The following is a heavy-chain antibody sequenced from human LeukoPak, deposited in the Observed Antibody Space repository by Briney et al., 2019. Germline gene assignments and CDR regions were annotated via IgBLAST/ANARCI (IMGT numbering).Heavy chain of an antibody. CDR1: GFTISSYG. D-gene: IGHD3-22*01. Sequence: GGSLRLSCAASGFTISSYGMHWVRQAPGKGLEWVAIISYNGDHKYYGDSVKGRFTISRDNSKNTLFLQMDSLRAEDTAVYYCAKDTDDSTGYYYYYHYGIDVWGQGTTVTVSS. CDR3: AKDTDDSTGYYYYYHYGIDV. J-gene: IGHJ6*02. CDR2: ISYNGDHK. V-gene: IGHV3-30*18.